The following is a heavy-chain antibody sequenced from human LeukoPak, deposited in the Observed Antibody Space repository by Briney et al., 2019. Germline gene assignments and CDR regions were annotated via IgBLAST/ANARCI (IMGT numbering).Heavy chain of an antibody. CDR2: IYYRGST. D-gene: IGHD1-1*01. CDR1: GVSISSY. Sequence: SETLSLTCTVSGVSISSYWSWIRQPPGKGLEWIGYIYYRGSTNYNPSLKSRVTMSVDTSENQISLKLNSVTAADTAVYYCARDLVQSDYYYYYMDVWGKGTTVTVSS. CDR3: ARDLVQSDYYYYYMDV. J-gene: IGHJ6*03. V-gene: IGHV4-59*01.